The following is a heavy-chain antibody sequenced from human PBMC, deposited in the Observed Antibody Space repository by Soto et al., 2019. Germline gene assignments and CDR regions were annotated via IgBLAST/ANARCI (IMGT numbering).Heavy chain of an antibody. CDR3: ARDVSAGVTMIVVDDDAFAI. CDR1: GGSFSSYY. D-gene: IGHD3-22*01. J-gene: IGHJ3*02. Sequence: PETLSVTCAVSGGSFSSYYWSWIRQPPGKGLEWIGQINTSGRTNYNPSLKSRVTMSVDTSKIQCSLKLSSVTAANTAVYYCARDVSAGVTMIVVDDDAFAICCQ. CDR2: INTSGRT. V-gene: IGHV4-4*07.